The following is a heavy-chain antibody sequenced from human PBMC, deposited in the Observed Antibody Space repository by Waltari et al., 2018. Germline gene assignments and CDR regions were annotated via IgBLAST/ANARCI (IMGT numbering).Heavy chain of an antibody. CDR2: KKEDGSER. CDR1: GFTFSNFW. Sequence: EVQLVESGGGLVQPGGSLRLSCAASGFTFSNFWMDWVRQAPGKGMEWVGNKKEDGSERHYIDSVKGRFTISRDNAKNLLYLEMNSLRAGDTAVYYCSVSLNSWGQGTLVTVSS. J-gene: IGHJ4*02. CDR3: SVSLNS. V-gene: IGHV3-7*01.